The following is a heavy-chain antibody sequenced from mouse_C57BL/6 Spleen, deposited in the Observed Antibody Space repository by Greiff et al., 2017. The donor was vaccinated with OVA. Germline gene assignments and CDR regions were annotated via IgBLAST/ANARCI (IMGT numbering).Heavy chain of an antibody. Sequence: EVQLQQSGPELVKPGASVKISCKASGYTFTDYYMNWVKQSHGKSLEWIGDINPNNGGTSYNQKFKGKATLTVDKSSSTAYMELRSLTSEDSAVYYCARKEYYYGSSPFDYWGQGTTLTVSS. CDR3: ARKEYYYGSSPFDY. J-gene: IGHJ2*01. CDR1: GYTFTDYY. D-gene: IGHD1-1*01. CDR2: INPNNGGT. V-gene: IGHV1-26*01.